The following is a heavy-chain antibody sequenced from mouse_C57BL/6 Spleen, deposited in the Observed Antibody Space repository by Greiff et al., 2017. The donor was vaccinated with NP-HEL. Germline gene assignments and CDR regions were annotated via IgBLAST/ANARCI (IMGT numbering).Heavy chain of an antibody. V-gene: IGHV2-6-1*01. CDR3: ARHNDGDPYYAMDY. CDR1: GFSLTSYG. CDR2: IWSDGST. J-gene: IGHJ4*01. D-gene: IGHD2-13*01. Sequence: VMLVESGPGLVAPSQSLSITCTVSGFSLTSYGVHWVRQPPGKGLEWLVVIWSDGSTTYNSALKSRLSISKDNSKSQVFLKMNSLQTDDTAMYYCARHNDGDPYYAMDYWGQGTSVTVSS.